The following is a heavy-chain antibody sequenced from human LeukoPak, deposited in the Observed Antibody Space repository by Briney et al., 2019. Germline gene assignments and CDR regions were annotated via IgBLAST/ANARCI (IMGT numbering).Heavy chain of an antibody. CDR1: GFIFSRYW. Sequence: GGSLRLSCAASGFIFSRYWMNWVRQVPGKGLEWVANIKSDGSETTYLDSVKGRFIIFRDNSENSLYLQMNRLRADDTAVYYCARGGSSVWNTDPGGFVPWGQGTLVTVSS. V-gene: IGHV3-7*01. CDR2: IKSDGSET. J-gene: IGHJ5*02. D-gene: IGHD6-19*01. CDR3: ARGGSSVWNTDPGGFVP.